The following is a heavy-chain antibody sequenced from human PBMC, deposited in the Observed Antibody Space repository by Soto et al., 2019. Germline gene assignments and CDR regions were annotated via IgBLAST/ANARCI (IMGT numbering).Heavy chain of an antibody. CDR2: INHSGST. D-gene: IGHD2-15*01. CDR3: ARDLVVVAATGSWFDP. J-gene: IGHJ5*02. Sequence: SETLSLTCAVYGGSFSGYYWSWIRQPPGKRLEWIGEINHSGSTNYNPSLKSRVTISVDTSKNQFSLKLSSVTAADTAVYYCARDLVVVAATGSWFDPWGQGTLVTVSS. CDR1: GGSFSGYY. V-gene: IGHV4-34*01.